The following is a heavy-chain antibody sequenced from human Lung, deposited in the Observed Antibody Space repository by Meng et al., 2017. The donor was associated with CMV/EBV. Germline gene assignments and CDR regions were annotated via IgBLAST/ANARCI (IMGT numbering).Heavy chain of an antibody. Sequence: SLKISCAASGFTFRTYVMHWVRQAPGKGLEWVAVTSSDGSRKYYADFVKGRFTISRDNSKNTLYLQLNSLRTEDTAVYYCARDQKEEGDNWFDPWGQGXLVTGS. CDR3: ARDQKEEGDNWFDP. CDR2: TSSDGSRK. J-gene: IGHJ5*02. CDR1: GFTFRTYV. V-gene: IGHV3-30*04.